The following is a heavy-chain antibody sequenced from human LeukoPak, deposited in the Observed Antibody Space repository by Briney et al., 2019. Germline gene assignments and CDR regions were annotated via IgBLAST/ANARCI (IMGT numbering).Heavy chain of an antibody. Sequence: GGSLRLSCAASGFTFDDYGMSWVRQAPGKGLEWVAVISYDGSNKYYADSVKGRFTISRDNSKNTLYLQMNSLRADDTAVYYCAKPLTTKYYFDYWGQGTLVTVSS. CDR2: ISYDGSNK. CDR1: GFTFDDYG. D-gene: IGHD4-17*01. CDR3: AKPLTTKYYFDY. V-gene: IGHV3-30*18. J-gene: IGHJ4*02.